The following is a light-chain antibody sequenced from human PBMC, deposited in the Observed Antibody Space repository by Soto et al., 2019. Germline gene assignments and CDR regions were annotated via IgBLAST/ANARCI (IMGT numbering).Light chain of an antibody. CDR1: SSDVGGYNY. J-gene: IGLJ2*01. CDR2: DVI. V-gene: IGLV2-11*01. Sequence: QSALTQPRSVSGSPGQSVTISCTGTSSDVGGYNYVSWYQQHPGKAPKLMIYDVIKRPSGVPDRCSGSKSGNTASLTISGLQAEDEADYYCCSYAGSYTGVFGGGTKLTVL. CDR3: CSYAGSYTGV.